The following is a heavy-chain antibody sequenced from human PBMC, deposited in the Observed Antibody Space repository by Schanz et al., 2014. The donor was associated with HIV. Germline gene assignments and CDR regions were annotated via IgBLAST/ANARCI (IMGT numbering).Heavy chain of an antibody. CDR2: VSGDYGKT. CDR3: AREPNYSGFDS. V-gene: IGHV1-18*01. Sequence: QVQLVQSGGEVRKPGGSVVLSCKASGYTFSNYGVSWVRQAPGQGLEWMGWVSGDYGKTKYSQKFQARVTMTTDTSSSTAYMELRSLNSDDTAVYYCAREPNYSGFDSWGHGTLVTVSS. D-gene: IGHD5-12*01. J-gene: IGHJ5*01. CDR1: GYTFSNYG.